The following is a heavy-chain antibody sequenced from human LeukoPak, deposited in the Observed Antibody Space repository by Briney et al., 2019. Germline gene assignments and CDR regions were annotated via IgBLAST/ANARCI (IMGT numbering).Heavy chain of an antibody. Sequence: KAGGSLRLSCTASGFTFSDHYMSWFRLSPGKGLEWLSYITSSGTTSDYADSVKGRFTISRDNAKNSMYLQMNSLRPEDTAVYYGARDPDYGDPDSGQGTLVTVSS. CDR2: ITSSGTTS. D-gene: IGHD4-17*01. J-gene: IGHJ4*02. CDR1: GFTFSDHY. V-gene: IGHV3-11*01. CDR3: ARDPDYGDPD.